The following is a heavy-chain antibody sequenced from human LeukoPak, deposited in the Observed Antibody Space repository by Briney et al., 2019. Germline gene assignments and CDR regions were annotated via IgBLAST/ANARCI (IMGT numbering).Heavy chain of an antibody. V-gene: IGHV4-59*01. D-gene: IGHD6-19*01. J-gene: IGHJ4*02. CDR2: IYYSGST. CDR3: ARGLSSGWYRD. Sequence: SETLSLTCAVYGGSFSGYYWSWIRQPPGKGLEWIGYIYYSGSTNYNPSLKSRVTISVDTSKNQFSLKLSSVTAADTAVYYCARGLSSGWYRDWGQGTLVTVSS. CDR1: GGSFSGYY.